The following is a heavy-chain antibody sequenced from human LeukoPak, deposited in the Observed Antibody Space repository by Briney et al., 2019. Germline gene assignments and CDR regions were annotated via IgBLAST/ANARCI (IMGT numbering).Heavy chain of an antibody. CDR1: GVSISSYY. V-gene: IGHV4-59*01. Sequence: SETLSLTCTVSGVSISSYYWSWIRQPPGKGLEWIGYIYYSGSTNYNPSLKSRVTISADTSKNQFSLKLSSVTAADTAVYYCAGGGDSSSWYACFDPWGQGTLVTVSS. D-gene: IGHD6-13*01. CDR3: AGGGDSSSWYACFDP. J-gene: IGHJ5*02. CDR2: IYYSGST.